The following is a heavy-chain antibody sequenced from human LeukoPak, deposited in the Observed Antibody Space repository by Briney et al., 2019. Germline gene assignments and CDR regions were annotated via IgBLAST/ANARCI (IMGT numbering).Heavy chain of an antibody. CDR1: GFTVSSNY. V-gene: IGHV3-53*01. CDR2: IYSGGST. J-gene: IGHJ5*02. CDR3: ARDLDHYYDSSGYLPA. Sequence: GGSLRLSCAASGFTVSSNYMSWVRQALGKGLEWVSVIYSGGSTYYADSVKGRFTISRDNSKNTLYLRMNSLRAEDTAVYYCARDLDHYYDSSGYLPAWGQGTLVTVSS. D-gene: IGHD3-22*01.